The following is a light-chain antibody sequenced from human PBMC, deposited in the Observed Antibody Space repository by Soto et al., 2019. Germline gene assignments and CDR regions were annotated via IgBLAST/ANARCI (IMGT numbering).Light chain of an antibody. J-gene: IGKJ1*01. Sequence: EIVITQSPVTLSLSPGERATLSCRASESVSSNLAWYQQKPGQAPRLLIYDASTRATGIPARFSGSGSGTEFTLTISSLQSEDFAVYHCQQYNNWPPGRTFGQGTKVEIK. CDR3: QQYNNWPPGRT. V-gene: IGKV3-15*01. CDR1: ESVSSN. CDR2: DAS.